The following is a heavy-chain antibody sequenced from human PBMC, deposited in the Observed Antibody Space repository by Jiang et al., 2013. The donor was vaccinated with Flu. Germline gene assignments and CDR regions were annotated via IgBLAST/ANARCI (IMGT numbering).Heavy chain of an antibody. Sequence: GPGLVKPSETLPLTCTVSGDSVSSTDYYWTWIRQPPGKGLEWIGYMDYTGSFNFNPSLRSRVTILVDTSKNQFSLKVTSVTAADTAVYYCARIPRRHLWGYFDLWGRGTLVTVSS. CDR1: GDSVSSTDYY. V-gene: IGHV4-61*08. CDR2: MDYTGSF. D-gene: IGHD1-26*01. J-gene: IGHJ2*01. CDR3: ARIPRRHLWGYFDL.